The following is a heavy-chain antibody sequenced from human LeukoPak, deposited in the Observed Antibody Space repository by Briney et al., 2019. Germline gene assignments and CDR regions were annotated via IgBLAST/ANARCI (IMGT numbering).Heavy chain of an antibody. CDR1: GFTFSSYA. J-gene: IGHJ3*02. Sequence: PGGSLRLSCAASGFTFSSYAMSWVRQAPGKGLEWVSVIYSGGSTNYADSVKGRFTISRDNSKNTLYLQMNSLRAEDTAVFYCARDPGGRLRNAFDIWGQGTMVTASS. D-gene: IGHD4-17*01. CDR3: ARDPGGRLRNAFDI. V-gene: IGHV3-66*01. CDR2: IYSGGST.